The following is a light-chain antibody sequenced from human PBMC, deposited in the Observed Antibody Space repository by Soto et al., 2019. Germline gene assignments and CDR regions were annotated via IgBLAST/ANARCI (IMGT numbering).Light chain of an antibody. J-gene: IGKJ2*01. CDR1: QSVSSN. CDR3: QQYNNWPPYT. CDR2: GAS. Sequence: EIVMTQSPATLSVSPGERATLSCRASQSVSSNLAWYQQKPGQAPRVLIYGASTRATGIPARFSGSRSGTEFTLTINSLQSEDFAVYYCQQYNNWPPYTFGQGTKLEIK. V-gene: IGKV3-15*01.